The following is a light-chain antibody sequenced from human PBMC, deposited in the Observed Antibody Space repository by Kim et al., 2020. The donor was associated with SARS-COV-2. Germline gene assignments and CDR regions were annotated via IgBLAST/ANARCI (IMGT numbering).Light chain of an antibody. CDR2: GKN. J-gene: IGLJ1*01. CDR1: SLRSYY. V-gene: IGLV3-19*01. Sequence: SSELTQDPAVSVALGQTVRITCQGDSLRSYYASWYQQKPGQAPVLVIYGKNNRPSGIPDRFSGSSSGNTASLTITGAQAEDEADYYCNSRDSNGNHVFGTGNKVTVL. CDR3: NSRDSNGNHV.